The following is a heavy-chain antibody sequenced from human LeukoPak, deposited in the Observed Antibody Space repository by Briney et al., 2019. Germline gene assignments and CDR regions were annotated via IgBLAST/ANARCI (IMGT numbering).Heavy chain of an antibody. J-gene: IGHJ4*02. Sequence: PSETLSLTCAVYGGSFSGYYWSWIRQPPGKGLEWIGEINHSGSTNYNPSLKSRVTISVDTSKNQFSLKLSSVTAADTAVYYCARVLIAAAGTGNYFDYWGQGTLVTVSS. CDR1: GGSFSGYY. CDR2: INHSGST. V-gene: IGHV4-34*01. CDR3: ARVLIAAAGTGNYFDY. D-gene: IGHD6-13*01.